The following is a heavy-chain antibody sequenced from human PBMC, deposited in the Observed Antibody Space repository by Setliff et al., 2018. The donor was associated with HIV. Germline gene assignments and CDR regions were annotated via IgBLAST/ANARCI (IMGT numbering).Heavy chain of an antibody. D-gene: IGHD3-3*01. V-gene: IGHV4-39*07. CDR2: INYSGST. J-gene: IGHJ3*02. Sequence: PSETLSLTCTVSGGSISSSSYYWGWIRQPPGKGLEWIGSINYSGSTYYNPSLKSRVAISVDTSKNQFSLKLRSVTAADTAVYYCARALPLEWSHDGFDIWGQGTMVTVSS. CDR1: GGSISSSSYY. CDR3: ARALPLEWSHDGFDI.